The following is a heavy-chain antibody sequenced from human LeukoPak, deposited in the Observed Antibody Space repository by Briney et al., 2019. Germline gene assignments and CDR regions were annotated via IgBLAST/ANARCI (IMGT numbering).Heavy chain of an antibody. CDR1: GGSISSSSYY. Sequence: SETLSLTCTVSGGSISSSSYYWGWIRQPPGRGLEWIGSIYYSGSTYYNPSLKSRVTISVDTSKNQFSLKLSSVTAADTAVYYCARGRSGSYSPDWFDPWGQGTLVTVS. CDR2: IYYSGST. V-gene: IGHV4-39*07. D-gene: IGHD1-26*01. CDR3: ARGRSGSYSPDWFDP. J-gene: IGHJ5*02.